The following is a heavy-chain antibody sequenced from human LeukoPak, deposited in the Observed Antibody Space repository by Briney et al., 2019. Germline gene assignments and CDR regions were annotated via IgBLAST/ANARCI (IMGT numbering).Heavy chain of an antibody. D-gene: IGHD1-26*01. V-gene: IGHV4-61*02. CDR1: GGSISSGSYY. CDR2: IYTSGST. CDR3: ARELVGATNDAFDI. J-gene: IGHJ3*02. Sequence: SETLSLTCTVSGGSISSGSYYWSWLRQPAGKGLEWIGRIYTSGSTNYNPSLKSRVTISVDTSKNQFSLKLSSVTAADTAVYYCARELVGATNDAFDIWGQGTMVTVSS.